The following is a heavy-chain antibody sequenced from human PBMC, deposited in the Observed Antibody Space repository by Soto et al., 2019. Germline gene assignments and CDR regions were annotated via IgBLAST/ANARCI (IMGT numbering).Heavy chain of an antibody. J-gene: IGHJ5*02. CDR1: GYSISSGYY. CDR2: MYHSGST. CDR3: ARDTSGYYWFDP. V-gene: IGHV4-38-2*02. D-gene: IGHD5-12*01. Sequence: LSLTCTVSGYSISSGYYWTWIRQPPGKGLEWIGSMYHSGSTFCNPSLRSRVTISLDTSKNQFSLKLSSVTASDTAVYYCARDTSGYYWFDPWGPGTLVTVSS.